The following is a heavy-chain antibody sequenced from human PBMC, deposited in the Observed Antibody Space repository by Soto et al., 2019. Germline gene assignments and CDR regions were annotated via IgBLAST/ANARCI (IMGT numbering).Heavy chain of an antibody. J-gene: IGHJ4*02. CDR1: GATFSSYA. V-gene: IGHV1-69*13. CDR2: IIPIFGTA. CDR3: AREGSSSGLLFDY. Sequence: GASVKVSCKASGATFSSYAISWVRQAPGQGLEWMGGIIPIFGTANYAQKFQGRVTITADESTSTAYMELSSLRSEDTAVYYCAREGSSSGLLFDYWGQGTLVTVSS. D-gene: IGHD6-6*01.